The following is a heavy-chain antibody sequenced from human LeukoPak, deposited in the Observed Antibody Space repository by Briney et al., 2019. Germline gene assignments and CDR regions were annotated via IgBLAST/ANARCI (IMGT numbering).Heavy chain of an antibody. CDR3: ARGFDAHNAFDI. V-gene: IGHV4-34*01. D-gene: IGHD3-9*01. Sequence: SETLSLTCAVYGGSFSGYYWSWIRQPPGKGLEWIGEINHSGSTNYNPSLKSRITISVDTSKNQFSLKLTSVTAADTAVYYCARGFDAHNAFDIWGQGTMVTVSS. CDR1: GGSFSGYY. CDR2: INHSGST. J-gene: IGHJ3*02.